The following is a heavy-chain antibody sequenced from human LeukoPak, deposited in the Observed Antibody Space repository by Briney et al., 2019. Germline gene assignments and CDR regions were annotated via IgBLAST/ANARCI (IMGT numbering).Heavy chain of an antibody. Sequence: GGSLRLSCAASGFTFSSYAMNWVRQAPGKGLEWVSGISGNGGSTHYADSVKGRCTISRDNPKSTLYLQMNSLRAEDTAVYYCAKDRALGSFSCYDYWGQGTLVTVSS. J-gene: IGHJ4*02. CDR2: ISGNGGST. CDR1: GFTFSSYA. V-gene: IGHV3-23*01. D-gene: IGHD2-2*01. CDR3: AKDRALGSFSCYDY.